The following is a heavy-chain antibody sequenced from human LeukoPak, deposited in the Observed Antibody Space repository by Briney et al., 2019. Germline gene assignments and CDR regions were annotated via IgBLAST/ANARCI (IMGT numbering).Heavy chain of an antibody. J-gene: IGHJ4*02. CDR3: ASSLVVPAAIAYYFDY. V-gene: IGHV4-59*08. CDR1: GGSISSYY. CDR2: IYYSGST. D-gene: IGHD2-2*01. Sequence: PSETLSLTCTVSGGSISSYYWSWIRQPPGKGLEWIGYIYYSGSTNYNPSLKSRVTISVDTSKNQFSLKLSSVTAADTAVYYCASSLVVPAAIAYYFDYWGQGTLVTVSS.